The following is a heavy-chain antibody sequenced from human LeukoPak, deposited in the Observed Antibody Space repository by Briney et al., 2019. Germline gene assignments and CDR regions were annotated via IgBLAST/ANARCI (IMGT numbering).Heavy chain of an antibody. CDR3: VKDKGDLFYGDYVLFRH. V-gene: IGHV3-64D*06. J-gene: IGHJ1*01. CDR1: GFTFSSYA. Sequence: PGGSLRLSCSASGFTFSSYAMHWVRQAPGKGLEYVPAISSNGGSTYYADSVKGRFTISRDNSKNTLYLQMSSLRAEDTAVYYCVKDKGDLFYGDYVLFRHWGQGTLVTVSS. CDR2: ISSNGGST. D-gene: IGHD4-17*01.